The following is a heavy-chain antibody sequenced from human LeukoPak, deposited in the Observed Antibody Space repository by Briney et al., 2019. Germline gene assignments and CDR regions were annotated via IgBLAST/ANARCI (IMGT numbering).Heavy chain of an antibody. CDR1: GGSFSGYY. CDR2: INHSGST. V-gene: IGHV4-34*01. CDR3: ARDYDIGMDV. J-gene: IGHJ6*02. Sequence: SETLSLTCAVYGGSFSGYYWSWIRQPPGKGLEWIGEINHSGSTNYNPSLKSRVTISVDTSKNQFPLKLSSVTAADTAVYYCARDYDIGMDVWGQGTTVTVSS. D-gene: IGHD3-22*01.